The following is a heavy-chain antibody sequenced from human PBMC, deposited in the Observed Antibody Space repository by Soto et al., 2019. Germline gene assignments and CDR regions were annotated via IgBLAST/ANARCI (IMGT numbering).Heavy chain of an antibody. CDR3: ARHNWNYYPFDP. D-gene: IGHD1-7*01. CDR1: GGSISSYY. J-gene: IGHJ5*02. Sequence: SETLSLTCTVSGGSISSYYWSWIRQPPGKGLEWIGYIYYSGSTNYNPSLKSRVTISVDTSKNQFSLKLSSVTAADTAVYYCARHNWNYYPFDPWGQGTLVTVSS. V-gene: IGHV4-59*08. CDR2: IYYSGST.